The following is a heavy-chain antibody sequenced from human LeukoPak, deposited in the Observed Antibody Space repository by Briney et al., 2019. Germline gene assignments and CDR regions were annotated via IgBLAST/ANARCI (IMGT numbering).Heavy chain of an antibody. CDR2: ISYDGSRT. J-gene: IGHJ4*02. CDR3: ARDAQDYFDSTTSFDY. Sequence: GGSLRLSCAASGFTFRAYAMHWVCQSPGQGLEWVAVISYDGSRTYTADSVKGRITISRDNSEDTVYLHMNILRPEDTAVYYCARDAQDYFDSTTSFDYWGQGTLLIVSS. D-gene: IGHD2/OR15-2a*01. V-gene: IGHV3-30*04. CDR1: GFTFRAYA.